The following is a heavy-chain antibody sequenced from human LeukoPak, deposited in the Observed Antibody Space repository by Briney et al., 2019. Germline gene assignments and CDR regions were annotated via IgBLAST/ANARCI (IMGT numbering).Heavy chain of an antibody. CDR3: AKDAPTMIVGHWFDP. J-gene: IGHJ5*02. CDR2: IRYDGSNK. Sequence: GGSLRLSCAASGFTFSCYGMHWVRQAPGKGLEWVAFIRYDGSNKYYADSVKGRFTISRDNSKNTLYLQMNSLRAEDTAVYYCAKDAPTMIVGHWFDPWGQGTLVTVSS. D-gene: IGHD3-22*01. CDR1: GFTFSCYG. V-gene: IGHV3-30*02.